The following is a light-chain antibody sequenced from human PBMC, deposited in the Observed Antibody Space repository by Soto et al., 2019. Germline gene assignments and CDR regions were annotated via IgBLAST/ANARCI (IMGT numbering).Light chain of an antibody. CDR2: KAS. CDR3: QHYNSYSEA. CDR1: QTISSW. J-gene: IGKJ1*01. V-gene: IGKV1-5*03. Sequence: EIQMKHSPSTMDGSVGDVFTITCRASQTISSWVAWYQQKPGKAPKLLIYKASTLKSGVPSRISGSGSGTEFTLTISSLQPDDFATDYCQHYNSYSEAFCHGTKVDIK.